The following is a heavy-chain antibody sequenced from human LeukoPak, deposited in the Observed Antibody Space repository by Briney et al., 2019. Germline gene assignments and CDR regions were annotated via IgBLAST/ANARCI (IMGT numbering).Heavy chain of an antibody. Sequence: SVKVSCKVSRGTFSSYAISWVRQAPGQGLEWMGGIIPIFGTANYAQKFQGRVTITADESTSTAYMELSSLRSEDTAVYYCARLEITTVTTSDYWGQGTLVTVSS. D-gene: IGHD4-17*01. V-gene: IGHV1-69*13. CDR3: ARLEITTVTTSDY. CDR2: IIPIFGTA. CDR1: RGTFSSYA. J-gene: IGHJ4*02.